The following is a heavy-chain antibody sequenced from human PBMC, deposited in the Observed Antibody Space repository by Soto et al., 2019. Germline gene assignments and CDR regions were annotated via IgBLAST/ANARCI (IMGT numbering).Heavy chain of an antibody. CDR1: GDSVSSNIAA. V-gene: IGHV6-1*01. J-gene: IGHJ6*02. CDR3: SRDTVADPGYGIDV. D-gene: IGHD4-17*01. Sequence: SQTISLTCAISGDSVSSNIAAWNWIRQSQSRGLEWLGRTYYRSKWYNDYAVSVKSRITINPDTSKNQFSLQLNSVTPEDTAVYYCSRDTVADPGYGIDVPGQRTTVPVS. CDR2: TYYRSKWYN.